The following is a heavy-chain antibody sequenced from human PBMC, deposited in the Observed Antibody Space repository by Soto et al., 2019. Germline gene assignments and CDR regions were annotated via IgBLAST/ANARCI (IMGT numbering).Heavy chain of an antibody. Sequence: SVKVSCKASGGTFSSYAISWVRQAPGQGLEWMGGIIPIFGTANYAQKFQGRVTITADESTSTAYMELSSLRSEDTAVYYCARVRGEARNDYYYGMDVWGQGTTVTVSS. V-gene: IGHV1-69*13. D-gene: IGHD1-1*01. CDR3: ARVRGEARNDYYYGMDV. CDR1: GGTFSSYA. J-gene: IGHJ6*02. CDR2: IIPIFGTA.